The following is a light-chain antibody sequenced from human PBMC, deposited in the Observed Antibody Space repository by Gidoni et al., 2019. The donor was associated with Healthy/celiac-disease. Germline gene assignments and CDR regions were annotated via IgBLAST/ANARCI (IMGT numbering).Light chain of an antibody. Sequence: EIVKTQSPATLSVSPGERATLSCRASQSVSSNLAWYQQKPGQAPRLLIYGAYTRATGIPARFSGSGSGTEFTLTISSLQSEDFEVYYCQQYNNWPLTCXXXTKLEIK. J-gene: IGKJ2*01. CDR3: QQYNNWPLT. V-gene: IGKV3-15*01. CDR2: GAY. CDR1: QSVSSN.